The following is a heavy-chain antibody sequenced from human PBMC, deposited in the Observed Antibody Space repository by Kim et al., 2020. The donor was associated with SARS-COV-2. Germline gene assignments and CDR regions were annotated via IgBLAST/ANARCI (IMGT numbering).Heavy chain of an antibody. CDR3: STLQMATILPDY. J-gene: IGHJ4*02. Sequence: GGSLRLSCAASGFTFTNAWMSWVRQAPGKGLEWVGRIKSNTDGGTTDYAAPVQGRITISSDDSINTLYLHMNSPKTEDTDVHYCSTLQMATILPDYWTQG. CDR1: GFTFTNAW. CDR2: IKSNTDGGTT. V-gene: IGHV3-15*01. D-gene: IGHD5-12*01.